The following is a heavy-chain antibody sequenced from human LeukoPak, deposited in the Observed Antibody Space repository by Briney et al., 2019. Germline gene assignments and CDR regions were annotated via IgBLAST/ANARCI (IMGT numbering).Heavy chain of an antibody. CDR3: AKSAVDAPFTLTTKTVDY. CDR1: GFTFSSYA. J-gene: IGHJ4*02. CDR2: ISGSGGST. Sequence: GGSLRLSCAASGFTFSSYAMSWVRQAPGKGLEWVSAISGSGGSTYYADSVKGRFTISRDNSKNTLSLQMNSLRAEDTAVYYCAKSAVDAPFTLTTKTVDYWGQGSLVTVSS. V-gene: IGHV3-23*01. D-gene: IGHD2-15*01.